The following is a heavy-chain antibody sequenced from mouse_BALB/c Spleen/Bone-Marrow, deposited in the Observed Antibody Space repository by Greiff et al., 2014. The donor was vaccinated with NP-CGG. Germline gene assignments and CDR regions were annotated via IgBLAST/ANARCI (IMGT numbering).Heavy chain of an antibody. CDR3: ARSYGSFYFDY. CDR2: IYPGDGDT. J-gene: IGHJ2*01. Sequence: SGAELARPGASVKLPCKASGYSFTSYWIQWVKQRPGQGLEWLGTIYPGDGDTRYTQKFKGKATLTADKSSSTAYMQVSSLASEDSAVYYCARSYGSFYFDYWGQGVTLTVSS. D-gene: IGHD1-2*01. V-gene: IGHV1-87*01. CDR1: GYSFTSYW.